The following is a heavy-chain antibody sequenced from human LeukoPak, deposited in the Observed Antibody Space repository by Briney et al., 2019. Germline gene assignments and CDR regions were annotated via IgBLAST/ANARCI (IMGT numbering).Heavy chain of an antibody. V-gene: IGHV3-7*01. D-gene: IGHD3-9*01. CDR3: VGEDYNILTGPGQGAFDV. J-gene: IGHJ3*01. CDR1: GFTFSSYG. Sequence: PGGFLRLSCAASGFTFSSYGMHWVRQAPGKGLEWVANIKEDGSERYSVDSVEGRFTISRDNAKKSLYLQMNSLRAEDTAVYYCVGEDYNILTGPGQGAFDVWGQGTVVTVSS. CDR2: IKEDGSER.